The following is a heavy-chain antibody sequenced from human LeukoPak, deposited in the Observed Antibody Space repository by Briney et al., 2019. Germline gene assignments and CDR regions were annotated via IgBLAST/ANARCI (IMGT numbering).Heavy chain of an antibody. Sequence: SGGSLRLSCAASGFIFSQYGMSWVRQAPGKGLEWVASIRHRGDPTYYADSVKGRFTISRDNAKNSLYLQMNSLRAEDTAVYYCARRSLYSSSPWTPAFDIWGQGTMVTVSS. CDR3: ARRSLYSSSPWTPAFDI. V-gene: IGHV3-11*01. J-gene: IGHJ3*02. CDR1: GFIFSQYG. D-gene: IGHD6-13*01. CDR2: IRHRGDPT.